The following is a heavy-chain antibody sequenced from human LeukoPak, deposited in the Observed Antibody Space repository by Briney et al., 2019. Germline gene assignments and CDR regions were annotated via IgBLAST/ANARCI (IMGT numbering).Heavy chain of an antibody. CDR1: GGSISSGGYY. J-gene: IGHJ4*02. V-gene: IGHV4-61*08. CDR3: ATSSTAIIGGDY. D-gene: IGHD5-18*01. CDR2: IYYSGST. Sequence: SETLSLTCTVSGGSISSGGYYWSWIRQPPGKGLEWIGYIYYSGSTNYNPSLKSRVTISVDTSKNQFSLKLSSVTAADTAVYYCATSSTAIIGGDYWGQGTLVTVSS.